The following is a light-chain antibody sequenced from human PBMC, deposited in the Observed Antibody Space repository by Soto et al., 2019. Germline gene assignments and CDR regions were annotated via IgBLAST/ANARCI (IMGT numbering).Light chain of an antibody. Sequence: DIQMTQSPSSLSASVGGRFTITFLASRSISIFLNWYQQKPGGAPKLLIYSASTLQTGVPSRFSGSGSGTDFTLSISSLQPEDTATYYCQQGYGTPFTFGQGTRLEIK. J-gene: IGKJ5*01. CDR1: RSISIF. CDR3: QQGYGTPFT. V-gene: IGKV1-39*01. CDR2: SAS.